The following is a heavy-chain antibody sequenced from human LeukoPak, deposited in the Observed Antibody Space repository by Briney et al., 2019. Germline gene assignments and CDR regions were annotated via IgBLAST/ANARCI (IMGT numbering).Heavy chain of an antibody. V-gene: IGHV3-49*04. CDR3: TRDLGYVALDY. J-gene: IGHJ4*02. CDR1: GFILPDYA. D-gene: IGHD5-12*01. Sequence: PGGSLRLSCTFSGFILPDYAMSGVRQAPGRGLEWVGFIRSILYGGTTEYAASVKGRFTISRDDSKSIAYLQMNSLKTEDTAVYYCTRDLGYVALDYWGKGILVTVSS. CDR2: IRSILYGGTT.